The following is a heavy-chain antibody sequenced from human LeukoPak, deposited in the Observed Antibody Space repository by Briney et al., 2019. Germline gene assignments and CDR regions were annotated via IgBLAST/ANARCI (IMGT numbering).Heavy chain of an antibody. J-gene: IGHJ3*02. V-gene: IGHV3-30*07. CDR1: GFTFSNYG. CDR2: ISYGGSNQ. Sequence: GRSLRLSCAASGFTFSNYGMHWVSQAPGKGLEWVAFISYGGSNQYYADSVKGRFTISRDNAKNSLYLQMNSLRAEDTAVYYCARDRSDILTGYNDAFDIWGQGTMVTVSS. D-gene: IGHD3-9*01. CDR3: ARDRSDILTGYNDAFDI.